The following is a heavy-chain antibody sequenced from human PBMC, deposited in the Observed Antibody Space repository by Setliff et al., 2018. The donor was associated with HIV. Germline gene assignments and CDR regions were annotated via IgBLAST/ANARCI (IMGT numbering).Heavy chain of an antibody. V-gene: IGHV1-69*05. CDR2: TIPMFGTA. CDR3: ARESACSSTSCPKVLDY. J-gene: IGHJ4*02. D-gene: IGHD2-2*01. CDR1: GGTFGIYG. Sequence: SVKVSCKASGGTFGIYGISWVRQAPGQGLEWMGGTIPMFGTANCAQKFQGRVTITTDESTNTGYMELSSLRSEDTAVYYCARESACSSTSCPKVLDYWGQGTPVTVSS.